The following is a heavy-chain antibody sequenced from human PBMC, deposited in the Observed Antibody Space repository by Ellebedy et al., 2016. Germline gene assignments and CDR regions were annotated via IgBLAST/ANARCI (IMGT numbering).Heavy chain of an antibody. V-gene: IGHV3-15*01. CDR3: TTSIVGIGK. Sequence: GESLKISXATSGFTFSSAWMIWVRQAPGKGLEWVGRIKGKTDGESTDYAAPVKGRFTISRHRTRNTLFLQMNSLKIGDTAMYYCTTSIVGIGKWGQGTMVTVSS. CDR2: IKGKTDGEST. D-gene: IGHD1-26*01. J-gene: IGHJ4*02. CDR1: GFTFSSAW.